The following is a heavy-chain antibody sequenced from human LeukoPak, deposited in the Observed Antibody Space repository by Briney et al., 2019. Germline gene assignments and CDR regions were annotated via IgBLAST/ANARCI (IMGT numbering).Heavy chain of an antibody. J-gene: IGHJ5*02. Sequence: GASVKVSCKASGGTFSSYAISWVRQAPGQGLERMGRIIPILGIANYAQKFQGRVTITADKSTSTAYMELSSLRSEDTAVYYCARASSLIAVAGNWFDPWGQGTLVTVSS. D-gene: IGHD6-19*01. CDR3: ARASSLIAVAGNWFDP. CDR1: GGTFSSYA. CDR2: IIPILGIA. V-gene: IGHV1-69*04.